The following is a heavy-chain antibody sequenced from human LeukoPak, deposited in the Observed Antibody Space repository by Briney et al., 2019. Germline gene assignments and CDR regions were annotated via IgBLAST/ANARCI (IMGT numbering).Heavy chain of an antibody. D-gene: IGHD1-26*01. J-gene: IGHJ5*02. V-gene: IGHV1-8*01. CDR1: GYTFTSYD. CDR2: MNPNSGNT. CDR3: ARGPGIVGATRQNWFDP. Sequence: GASVKVSCKASGYTFTSYDINWVRQATGQGLEWMGWMNPNSGNTGYAQKFQGRVTMTRNTSISTAYMELSSLRSEDTAVYYLARGPGIVGATRQNWFDPWGQGTLVTVSS.